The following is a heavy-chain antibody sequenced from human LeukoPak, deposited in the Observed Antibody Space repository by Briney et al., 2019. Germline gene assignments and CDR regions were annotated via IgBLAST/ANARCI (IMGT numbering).Heavy chain of an antibody. CDR2: IYYSGST. V-gene: IGHV4-59*08. CDR1: GASVTTHY. Sequence: SETLSLTCTVSGASVTTHYWSWIRQPPGKGLEWIGYIYYSGSTNYNPSLKSRVTISVDTSKNQFSLKLSSVTAADTAVYYCARHTGSGSSFDYWGQGTLVTVSS. D-gene: IGHD3-10*01. CDR3: ARHTGSGSSFDY. J-gene: IGHJ4*02.